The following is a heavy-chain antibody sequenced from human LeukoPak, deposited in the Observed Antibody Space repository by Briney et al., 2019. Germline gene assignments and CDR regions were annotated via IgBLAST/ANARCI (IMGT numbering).Heavy chain of an antibody. CDR3: ARARGTTGTTRIAFDI. CDR1: GFXFNTYA. V-gene: IGHV3-30-3*01. Sequence: GGSLRLSCAASGFXFNTYAIHWVRQAPGKGLEWVAVISYDGSTKYYADSVKSRFTISRDNSKNTVYLQMDSLRPEDTAVCYCARARGTTGTTRIAFDIWGKGTLVTVSS. D-gene: IGHD1-1*01. J-gene: IGHJ3*02. CDR2: ISYDGSTK.